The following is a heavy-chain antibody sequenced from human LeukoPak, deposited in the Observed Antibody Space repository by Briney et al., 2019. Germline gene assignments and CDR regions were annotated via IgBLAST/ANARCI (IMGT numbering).Heavy chain of an antibody. D-gene: IGHD2-15*01. CDR1: GGSFSGYY. CDR3: AIAGRGGGMF. J-gene: IGHJ4*02. V-gene: IGHV4-34*01. Sequence: PSETLSLTCAVYGGSFSGYYWSWIRLSPGKGLEWIGEINRSGGTDYNASLKSRVTISGDTSKNQFSLRLRSVTAADTAVYYCAIAGRGGGMFWGQGTLVTVSA. CDR2: INRSGGT.